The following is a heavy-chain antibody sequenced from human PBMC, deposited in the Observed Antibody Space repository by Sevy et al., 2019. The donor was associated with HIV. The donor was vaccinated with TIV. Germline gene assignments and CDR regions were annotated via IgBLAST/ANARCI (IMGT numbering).Heavy chain of an antibody. Sequence: GESLKISCAASGFTFSDYYMSWIRQAPGKGLEWVSYISSGSSYTNYADSVKGRFTISRDNARNSLYLQMNSLRAEDTAVCYCAKDSRVYSSSHFDYWGQGIRVTVSS. CDR2: ISSGSSYT. D-gene: IGHD6-13*01. CDR3: AKDSRVYSSSHFDY. J-gene: IGHJ4*02. V-gene: IGHV3-11*06. CDR1: GFTFSDYY.